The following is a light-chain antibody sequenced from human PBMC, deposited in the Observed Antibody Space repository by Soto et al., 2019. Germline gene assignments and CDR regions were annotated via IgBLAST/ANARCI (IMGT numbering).Light chain of an antibody. CDR3: QQYNGLIT. J-gene: IGKJ5*01. V-gene: IGKV1-5*03. Sequence: EIQMTQSPSTLSASVGDRFTITCRASQSISKWLAWYQQKPLKCPKLLIYKESNLKSDFPSRFSGSGSGTEFTLTISSLQPDDFATYYCQQYNGLITVGQGTRLEIK. CDR2: KES. CDR1: QSISKW.